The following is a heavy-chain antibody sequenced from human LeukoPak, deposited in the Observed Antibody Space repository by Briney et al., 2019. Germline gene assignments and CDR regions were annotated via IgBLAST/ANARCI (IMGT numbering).Heavy chain of an antibody. CDR3: ARGSRITMVRGVDGMDV. J-gene: IGHJ6*02. V-gene: IGHV3-48*03. CDR2: ISSSGSTI. Sequence: GGSLRLSCAASGFTFSSYEMNWVRQAPGKGLEWVSYISSSGSTIYYADSVKGRFTISRDNAKNSLYLQMNSLRAEDTAVYYCARGSRITMVRGVDGMDVWGQGTTVTVSS. CDR1: GFTFSSYE. D-gene: IGHD3-10*01.